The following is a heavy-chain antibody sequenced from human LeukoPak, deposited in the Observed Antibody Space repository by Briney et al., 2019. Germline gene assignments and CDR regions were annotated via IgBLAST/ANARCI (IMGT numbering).Heavy chain of an antibody. V-gene: IGHV3-64D*09. CDR1: GFTFSSYA. CDR2: ISSNGGST. D-gene: IGHD5-12*01. J-gene: IGHJ4*02. CDR3: VEGGGNSGYDYYYFDY. Sequence: GGSLRLSCSASGFTFSSYAMHWVRQAPGKGLEYVSTISSNGGSTYYADSVKGRFTISRDNSKNTLYLQMSSLRPEDTAVYYCVEGGGNSGYDYYYFDYWGQGTLVTVSS.